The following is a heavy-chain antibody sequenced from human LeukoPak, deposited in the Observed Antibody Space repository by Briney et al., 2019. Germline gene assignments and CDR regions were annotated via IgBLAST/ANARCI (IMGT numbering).Heavy chain of an antibody. CDR3: VRDDIEVDAFDI. J-gene: IGHJ3*02. CDR1: GFTFSSYS. V-gene: IGHV3-21*01. CDR2: ISSSSSYI. Sequence: GGCLRLSCAASGFTFSSYSMNWVRQAPGKGLEWVSSISSSSSYIYYADSVKGRFTISRDNAKNSLYLQMNSLRAEDTAVYYCVRDDIEVDAFDIWGQGTMVTVSS.